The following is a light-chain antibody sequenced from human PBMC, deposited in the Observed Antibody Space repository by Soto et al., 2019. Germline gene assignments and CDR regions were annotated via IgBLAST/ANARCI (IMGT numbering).Light chain of an antibody. Sequence: EIVLTQSPGTLSLSPGERATLSCRASQRVSSGYVAWYQQKPGQAPRLLIYGASGRATGIPDRFRASASGTDFTLTISRLEPEVFAVYFCQQYGGSPAITFGQGTRLENK. V-gene: IGKV3-20*01. CDR1: QRVSSGY. J-gene: IGKJ5*01. CDR2: GAS. CDR3: QQYGGSPAIT.